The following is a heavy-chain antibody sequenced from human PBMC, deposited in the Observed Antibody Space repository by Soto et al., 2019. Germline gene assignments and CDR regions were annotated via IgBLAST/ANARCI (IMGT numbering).Heavy chain of an antibody. CDR1: GFTFSDYY. V-gene: IGHV3-11*01. J-gene: IGHJ5*02. D-gene: IGHD3-22*01. CDR2: ISSSGSTI. Sequence: PGGSLRLSCAASGFTFSDYYMSWIRQAPGKGLEWVSYISSSGSTIYYADSVKGRFTISRDNAKNSLYLQMNSLRAEDTAVYYCAGDPPPNTVPPLHSSGAAWGQGTLVTVSS. CDR3: AGDPPPNTVPPLHSSGAA.